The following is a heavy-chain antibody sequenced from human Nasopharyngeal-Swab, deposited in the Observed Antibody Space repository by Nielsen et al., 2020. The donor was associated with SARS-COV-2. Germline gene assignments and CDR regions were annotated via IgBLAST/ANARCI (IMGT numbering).Heavy chain of an antibody. J-gene: IGHJ6*02. CDR1: GFTFSSYW. V-gene: IGHV3-7*01. D-gene: IGHD2-21*01. CDR2: IKQDGSEK. Sequence: GGSLRLSCAASGFTFSSYWMSWVRQAPGKGLEWVANIKQDGSEKYYVDSVKGRFTNSRDNAKNSLYLQMNSLRAEDTAVYYCARVGVVIAHYYYYGMDVWGQGTTVTVSS. CDR3: ARVGVVIAHYYYYGMDV.